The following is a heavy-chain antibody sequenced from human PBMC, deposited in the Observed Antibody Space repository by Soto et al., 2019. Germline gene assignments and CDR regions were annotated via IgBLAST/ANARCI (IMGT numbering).Heavy chain of an antibody. CDR2: ISSSSNTK. D-gene: IGHD6-19*01. J-gene: IGHJ4*02. Sequence: GGSLSLSFAASGFTFSTYGMNWVRQAPGKGLEWISYISSSSNTKYYADSVKGRFTISRDNAKNSLYLQMDSLRAEDTAVYYCARDIVAGSGWYTYDYWGQGTLVTVSS. CDR1: GFTFSTYG. V-gene: IGHV3-48*04. CDR3: ARDIVAGSGWYTYDY.